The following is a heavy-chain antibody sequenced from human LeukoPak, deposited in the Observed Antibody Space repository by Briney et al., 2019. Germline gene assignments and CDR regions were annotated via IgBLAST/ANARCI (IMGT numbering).Heavy chain of an antibody. CDR2: IIPIFGTA. D-gene: IGHD5-12*01. V-gene: IGHV1-69*13. CDR1: GGTFSSYA. J-gene: IGHJ4*02. Sequence: ASVKVSCKASGGTFSSYAISWVRQAPGQGLEWMGGIIPIFGTANYAQKFQGRVTITADESTSTAYIELSSLRSEDTAVYYCARDGRYSGYDFEYWGQGTLVTVSS. CDR3: ARDGRYSGYDFEY.